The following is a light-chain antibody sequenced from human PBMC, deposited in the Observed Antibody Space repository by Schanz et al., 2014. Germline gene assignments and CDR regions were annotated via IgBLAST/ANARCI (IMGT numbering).Light chain of an antibody. J-gene: IGLJ3*02. CDR3: CSYAGNATWM. Sequence: QSALTQPASVSGSPGQSITISCTGTSSDVGSYSFVSWYQHHPGKAPQLILYEGSQRPSGVSDRFSGSKSGNTASLTISGLQAEDEADYYCCSYAGNATWMFGGGTKVTVL. V-gene: IGLV2-23*01. CDR2: EGS. CDR1: SSDVGSYSF.